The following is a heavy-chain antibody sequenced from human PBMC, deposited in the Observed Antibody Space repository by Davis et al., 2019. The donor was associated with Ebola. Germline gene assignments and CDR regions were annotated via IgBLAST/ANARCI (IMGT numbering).Heavy chain of an antibody. CDR3: VRKGNWNYVLDD. D-gene: IGHD1-7*01. CDR2: TSYDGSYK. Sequence: GESLKISCAASGFTFSRSGMHWVRQAPGKGLEWVAFTSYDGSYKYYADSVKGRFTISRDNSKNTLYLQVNSLRGEDTAVYYCVRKGNWNYVLDDWGQGTLVTVSS. J-gene: IGHJ4*02. V-gene: IGHV3-30*03. CDR1: GFTFSRSG.